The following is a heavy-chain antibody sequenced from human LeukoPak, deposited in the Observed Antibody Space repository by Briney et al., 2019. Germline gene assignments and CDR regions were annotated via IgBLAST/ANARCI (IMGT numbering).Heavy chain of an antibody. Sequence: GGSLRLSCAASGFTFSSYWMHWVRQAPGKRLVWVSRINSDGSSTSYADSVKGRFTISRDNAKNTLYLQMNSLRAEDTAVYYCARDRVVTGICGAFDIWGQGTMVTVSS. J-gene: IGHJ3*02. CDR3: ARDRVVTGICGAFDI. CDR2: INSDGSST. CDR1: GFTFSSYW. V-gene: IGHV3-74*01. D-gene: IGHD2-21*02.